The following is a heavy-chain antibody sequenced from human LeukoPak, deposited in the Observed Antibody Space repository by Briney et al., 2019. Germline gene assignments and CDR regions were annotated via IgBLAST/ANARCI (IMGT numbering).Heavy chain of an antibody. CDR2: IYHSGST. Sequence: SETLSLTCTVSGYSLSSGYYWGWIRQPPGKGLEWIGSIYHSGSTYYNPSLKSRVTISVDTSKSQLSLKLSSVTAAETAVYYCARRDYYDSSAVDDWGEGTLVTASS. J-gene: IGHJ4*02. D-gene: IGHD3-22*01. CDR1: GYSLSSGYY. V-gene: IGHV4-38-2*02. CDR3: ARRDYYDSSAVDD.